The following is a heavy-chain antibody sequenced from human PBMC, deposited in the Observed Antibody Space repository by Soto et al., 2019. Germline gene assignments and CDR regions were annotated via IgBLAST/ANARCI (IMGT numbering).Heavy chain of an antibody. D-gene: IGHD5-12*01. CDR2: ISSGSSNI. J-gene: IGHJ6*02. Sequence: GGSLRLSCAASEFDFSNFAMNWVRQVPGQGLEWVAAISSGSSNIYYADSVKGRFTVSRDNSKNTLHLEMSGLKADDTAVYYCGKVVSTARLYGMDVWGQGTTVTVSS. V-gene: IGHV3-23*01. CDR1: EFDFSNFA. CDR3: GKVVSTARLYGMDV.